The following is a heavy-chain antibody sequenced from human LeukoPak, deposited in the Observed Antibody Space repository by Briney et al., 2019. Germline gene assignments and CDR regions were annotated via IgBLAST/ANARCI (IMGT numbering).Heavy chain of an antibody. V-gene: IGHV1-46*01. D-gene: IGHD3-22*01. Sequence: GASVKVSCKASGYTFTSYYMHWVRQAPGQGLEWMGIINPGGGSTSYAQKFQGRVTMTRDTSTSTVYMELSSLRSEDTAVYYCARGGGYYDSSGYLLFDYWGQGTLVTVSS. CDR1: GYTFTSYY. CDR3: ARGGGYYDSSGYLLFDY. J-gene: IGHJ4*02. CDR2: INPGGGST.